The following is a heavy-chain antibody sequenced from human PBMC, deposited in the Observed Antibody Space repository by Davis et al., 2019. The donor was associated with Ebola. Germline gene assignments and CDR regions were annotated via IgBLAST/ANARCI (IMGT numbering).Heavy chain of an antibody. CDR1: GFTFSSYW. J-gene: IGHJ5*02. CDR3: ARDQGRYYYDSSEGWFDP. Sequence: GESLKISCAASGFTFSSYWMSWVRQAPGKGLEWVANIKQDGSEKYYVDSVKGRFTISRDNAKNSLYLQMNSLRAEDTAVYYCARDQGRYYYDSSEGWFDPWGQGTLVTVSS. V-gene: IGHV3-7*01. D-gene: IGHD3-22*01. CDR2: IKQDGSEK.